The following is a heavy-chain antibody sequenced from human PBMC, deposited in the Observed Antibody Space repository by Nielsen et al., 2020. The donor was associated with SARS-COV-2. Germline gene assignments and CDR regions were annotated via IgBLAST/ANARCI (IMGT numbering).Heavy chain of an antibody. CDR3: ARSAGGGVAASYYYGMDV. V-gene: IGHV5-51*01. J-gene: IGHJ6*02. D-gene: IGHD6-13*01. CDR2: IYPGDSDT. CDR1: GYSFTSYW. Sequence: GGSLRLSCTGSGYSFTSYWIGWVRQMPGKGLEWMGIIYPGDSDTRYSPSFQGQVTISADKSISTAYLQWSSLKASDTAMYYCARSAGGGVAASYYYGMDVWGQGTTVTVSS.